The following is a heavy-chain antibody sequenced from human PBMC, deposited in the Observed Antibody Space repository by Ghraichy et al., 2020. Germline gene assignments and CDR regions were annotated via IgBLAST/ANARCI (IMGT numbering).Heavy chain of an antibody. V-gene: IGHV1-8*03. Sequence: ASVKVSCKASGYTFTSYDINWVRQATGQGLEWMGWMNPNSGNTGYAQKFQGRVTITRNTSISTAYMELSSLRSEDTAVYYCARKVRGVSALGYWGQGTLVTVSS. D-gene: IGHD3-10*01. J-gene: IGHJ4*02. CDR3: ARKVRGVSALGY. CDR1: GYTFTSYD. CDR2: MNPNSGNT.